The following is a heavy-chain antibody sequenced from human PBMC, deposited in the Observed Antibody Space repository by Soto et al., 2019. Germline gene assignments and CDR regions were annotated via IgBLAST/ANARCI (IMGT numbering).Heavy chain of an antibody. V-gene: IGHV5-51*01. D-gene: IGHD2-15*01. CDR1: GYSFTSYW. Sequence: GESLKISCKGSGYSFTSYWIGWVRQMPGKGLEWMGIIYPGDSDTRYSPSFQGQVTISADKSISTAYLQWSSLKASDTAMYYCAREPLGYCSGGSCYSAHDAFDIWGQGTMVTVSS. CDR3: AREPLGYCSGGSCYSAHDAFDI. CDR2: IYPGDSDT. J-gene: IGHJ3*02.